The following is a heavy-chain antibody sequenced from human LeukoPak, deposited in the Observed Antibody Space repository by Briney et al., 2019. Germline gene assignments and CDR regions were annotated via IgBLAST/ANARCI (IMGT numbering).Heavy chain of an antibody. CDR1: GGSFNDYY. V-gene: IGHV4-34*01. D-gene: IGHD3-16*01. CDR2: INHSGST. Sequence: SETLSLTCAVYGGSFNDYYWGWLRQPPGKGLEWIGEINHSGSTNYNPSLKSRVTISVDTSKNQFPLKVSSVTAADTAVYYCARVKDPGGYYYYYYMDIWGKGNTVTVSS. J-gene: IGHJ6*03. CDR3: ARVKDPGGYYYYYYMDI.